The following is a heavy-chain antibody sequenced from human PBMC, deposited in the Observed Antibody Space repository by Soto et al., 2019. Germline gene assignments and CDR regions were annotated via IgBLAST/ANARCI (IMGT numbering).Heavy chain of an antibody. V-gene: IGHV3-30*18. D-gene: IGHD2-2*02. J-gene: IGHJ4*02. CDR3: AKSPNFYCSSPNCYKYYFDH. Sequence: QEQLVESGGGVVQPGKSLRLSCVASGFTFNTYGMHWVRQAPGKGLEWVAVISYDGSEKYYVDSVKGRFTISKDNSKNTLYLQMNSLRPEDTAVYYCAKSPNFYCSSPNCYKYYFDHWGQGTRVTVSS. CDR2: ISYDGSEK. CDR1: GFTFNTYG.